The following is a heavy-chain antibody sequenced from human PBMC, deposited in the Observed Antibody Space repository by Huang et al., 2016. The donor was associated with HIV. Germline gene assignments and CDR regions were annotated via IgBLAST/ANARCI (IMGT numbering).Heavy chain of an antibody. V-gene: IGHV5-51*01. CDR3: ARLDTARNYYYYGLDV. Sequence: EEQLVQSGAEVKKPGESLKISCEGSGYSFAKYWIGWVRQMPGKGREWIGIIYPDDSDTRYSPSFQGQVSISADKSISPAYLQWSSLKASDTAMYYCARLDTARNYYYYGLDVWGQGTSVIVSS. J-gene: IGHJ6*02. D-gene: IGHD5-18*01. CDR1: GYSFAKYW. CDR2: IYPDDSDT.